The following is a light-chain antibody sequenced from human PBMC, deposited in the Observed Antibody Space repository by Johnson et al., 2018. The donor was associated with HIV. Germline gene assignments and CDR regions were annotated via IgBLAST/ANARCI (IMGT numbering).Light chain of an antibody. CDR2: DNN. CDR3: GTWDSSLSAYV. J-gene: IGLJ1*01. CDR1: SSNIGNNY. V-gene: IGLV1-51*01. Sequence: SVSAAPGQKVTLSCSGSSSNIGNNYVSWYQQLPGTAPKLLIYDNNKRPSGIPDRFSGSKSGTSATLGITGLQTGDEADYYCGTWDSSLSAYVFGTGTKVTVV.